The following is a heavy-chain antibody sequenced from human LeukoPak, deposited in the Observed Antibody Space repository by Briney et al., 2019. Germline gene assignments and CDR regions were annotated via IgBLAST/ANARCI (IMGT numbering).Heavy chain of an antibody. J-gene: IGHJ4*02. Sequence: SSETLSLTCTVSGGSISSGGYYWSWIRQHPGKGLEWIGYIYYSGSTYYNPSLKSRVTISVESSKNQFSLKLSSVTAADTAVYYCARGADSSGYYSIFYFDYWGQGTLVTVSS. CDR2: IYYSGST. D-gene: IGHD3-22*01. CDR3: ARGADSSGYYSIFYFDY. CDR1: GGSISSGGYY. V-gene: IGHV4-31*03.